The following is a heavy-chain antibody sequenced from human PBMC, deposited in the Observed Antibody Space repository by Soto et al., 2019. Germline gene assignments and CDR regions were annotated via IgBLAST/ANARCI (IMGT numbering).Heavy chain of an antibody. Sequence: SCAAFGFTFSGYDMHWVGQAPGQGLEWMGWINPNSGGTNYAQKFQGRVTMTRDTSISTAYMELSRLRSDDTAVYYCARGYIVVVPAAMVPGYWGQGTLVTVSS. J-gene: IGHJ4*02. V-gene: IGHV1-2*02. D-gene: IGHD2-2*01. CDR1: GFTFSGYD. CDR3: ARGYIVVVPAAMVPGY. CDR2: INPNSGGT.